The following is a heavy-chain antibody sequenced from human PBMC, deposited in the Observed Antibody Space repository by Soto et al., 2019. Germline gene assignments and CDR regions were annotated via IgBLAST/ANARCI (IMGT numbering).Heavy chain of an antibody. D-gene: IGHD1-1*01. CDR1: GGSFSGYY. Sequence: SETLSLTCAVYGGSFSGYYWSWIRQPPGKGLEWIGEINHSGSTNYNPSLKSRVTISVDTSKNQFSLKLSSVTAADTAVYYCARNEHNYYGMDVWGQGTTVTVSS. CDR3: ARNEHNYYGMDV. J-gene: IGHJ6*02. CDR2: INHSGST. V-gene: IGHV4-34*01.